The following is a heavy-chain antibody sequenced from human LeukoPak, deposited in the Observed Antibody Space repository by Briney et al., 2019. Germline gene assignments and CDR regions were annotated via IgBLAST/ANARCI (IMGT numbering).Heavy chain of an antibody. Sequence: GASVKVSCKASGYTFTSYGISCVRQAPGQGLEWMGWISAYNGNTNYAQKLQGRVTMTTDTSTSTAYMELRSLRSDDTAVYYCARDLGSGYYYEVVDSWGQGTLVTVSS. CDR2: ISAYNGNT. V-gene: IGHV1-18*01. J-gene: IGHJ4*02. D-gene: IGHD3-22*01. CDR3: ARDLGSGYYYEVVDS. CDR1: GYTFTSYG.